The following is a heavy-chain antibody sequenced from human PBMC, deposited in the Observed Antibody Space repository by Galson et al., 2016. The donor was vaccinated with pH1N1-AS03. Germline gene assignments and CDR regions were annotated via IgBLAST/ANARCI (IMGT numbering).Heavy chain of an antibody. D-gene: IGHD3-16*01. J-gene: IGHJ4*02. CDR3: ARVGWGGDY. V-gene: IGHV4-61*02. CDR2: IRASGST. Sequence: TLSLTCTVSGDSISRGNYFWSWIRQPAGKGLEWIGCIRASGSTDYKPSLKSRVTVSLDPSKNQFSLKLNSVTAADTAFYYCARVGWGGDYWGQGTLVTVSS. CDR1: GDSISRGNYF.